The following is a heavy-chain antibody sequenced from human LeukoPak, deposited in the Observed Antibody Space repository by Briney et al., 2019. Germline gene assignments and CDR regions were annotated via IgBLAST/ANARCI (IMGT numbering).Heavy chain of an antibody. Sequence: GASVKVSCKASGYTFTGYYMHWVRQAPGQGLEWMGWINPNSGATNYAQKFQGRVTMTRDTSLSTAYMELSRLRSDDTAVYYCARVSQRIQLWSNAGYWGQGTLVTVSS. V-gene: IGHV1-2*02. J-gene: IGHJ4*02. D-gene: IGHD5-18*01. CDR2: INPNSGAT. CDR3: ARVSQRIQLWSNAGY. CDR1: GYTFTGYY.